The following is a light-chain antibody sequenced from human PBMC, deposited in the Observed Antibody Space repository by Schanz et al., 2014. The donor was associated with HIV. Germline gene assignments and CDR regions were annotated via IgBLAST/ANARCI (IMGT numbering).Light chain of an antibody. J-gene: IGKJ1*01. CDR3: QQYYDYPRT. Sequence: AIQLTQSPSSLSASVGDRVTITCRASQGISSALAWYQQKPGKAPKLLIYDASSLESGVPSRFRGSGSGTDFTLTISSLQPEDVATYFCQQYYDYPRTFGQGTKVEIK. CDR1: QGISSA. V-gene: IGKV1D-13*01. CDR2: DAS.